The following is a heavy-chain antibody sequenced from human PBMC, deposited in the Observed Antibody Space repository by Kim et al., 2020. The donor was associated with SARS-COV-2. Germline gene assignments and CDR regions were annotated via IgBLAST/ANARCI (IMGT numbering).Heavy chain of an antibody. CDR1: GGSISSGGYY. D-gene: IGHD6-19*01. CDR2: IYYSGST. CDR3: ARIQTGYSSGWYLAGVPGGYYYGMDV. J-gene: IGHJ6*02. V-gene: IGHV4-31*03. Sequence: SETLSLTCTVSGGSISSGGYYWSWIRQHPGKGLEWIGYIYYSGSTYYNPSLKSRVTISVDTSKNQFSLKLSSVTAADTAVYYCARIQTGYSSGWYLAGVPGGYYYGMDVWGQGTTVTVSS.